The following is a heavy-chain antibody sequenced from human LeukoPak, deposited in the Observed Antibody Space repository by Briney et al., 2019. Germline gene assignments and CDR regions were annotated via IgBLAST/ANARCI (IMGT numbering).Heavy chain of an antibody. Sequence: GASVKVSCKASGYTFTDNHVHWVRQAPGQGLEWMGWMNPNSGNTAYAQKFQGRVTMTRNTSISTAYMELSSLRSEDTAVYYCARPNLWTRADDAFDIWGQGTMVSVSS. J-gene: IGHJ3*02. D-gene: IGHD3/OR15-3a*01. CDR1: GYTFTDNH. CDR3: ARPNLWTRADDAFDI. CDR2: MNPNSGNT. V-gene: IGHV1-8*02.